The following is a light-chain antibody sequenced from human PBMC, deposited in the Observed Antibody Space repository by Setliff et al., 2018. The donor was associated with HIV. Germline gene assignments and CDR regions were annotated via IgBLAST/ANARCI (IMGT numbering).Light chain of an antibody. V-gene: IGLV2-14*03. Sequence: QSALAQPASVSGSPGQSITISCTGASSDVVDYNYVSWYQQYPGKAPKLMIYAVSNRPSGVSNRFSGSKSGNTASLTISGLQAEDEADYYCSSYTSSSTLFGGGTKVTVL. J-gene: IGLJ2*01. CDR1: SSDVVDYNY. CDR2: AVS. CDR3: SSYTSSSTL.